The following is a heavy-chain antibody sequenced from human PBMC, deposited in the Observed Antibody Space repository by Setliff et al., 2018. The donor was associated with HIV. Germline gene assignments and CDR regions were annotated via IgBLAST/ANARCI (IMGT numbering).Heavy chain of an antibody. CDR3: AREEGDTSVVTWGGGGYSGMDV. V-gene: IGHV1-46*01. J-gene: IGHJ6*02. Sequence: ASVKVSCKASGYTFISYYMHWVRQAPGQGLEWMGIINPTGGSTTYAQKFQGRVTMTRDTSTSTVYMDLSSLRSEDTALYYCAREEGDTSVVTWGGGGYSGMDVWGQGTTVTVSS. CDR2: INPTGGST. D-gene: IGHD5-18*01. CDR1: GYTFISYY.